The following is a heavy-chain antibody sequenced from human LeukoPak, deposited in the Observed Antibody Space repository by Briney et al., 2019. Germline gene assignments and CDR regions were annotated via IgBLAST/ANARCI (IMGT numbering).Heavy chain of an antibody. CDR1: GGTFISYA. CDR2: IIPIFGTA. Sequence: ASVKVSCKASGGTFISYAISWVRQAPGQGLEWMGGIIPIFGTANYAQKFQGRVTITADESTSTAYMELSSLRSEDTAVYYCAGGPLGDYVWGSYRYTVDYWGQGTLVTVSS. D-gene: IGHD3-16*02. CDR3: AGGPLGDYVWGSYRYTVDY. J-gene: IGHJ4*02. V-gene: IGHV1-69*01.